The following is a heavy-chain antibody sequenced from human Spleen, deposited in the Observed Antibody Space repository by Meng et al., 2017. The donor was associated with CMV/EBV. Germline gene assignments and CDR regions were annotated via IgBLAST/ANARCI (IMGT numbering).Heavy chain of an antibody. V-gene: IGHV3-66*01. D-gene: IGHD3-10*01. CDR2: IYSGGST. J-gene: IGHJ6*02. CDR3: ARDLPPLTMVRGVIISPLSGMDV. Sequence: GESLKISCAASGFTVSSNYMSWVRQAPGKGLEWVSVIYSGGSTYYADSVKGRFTISRDNSKNTLYLQMNSLRAEDTAVYYCARDLPPLTMVRGVIISPLSGMDVWGQGTTVTVSS. CDR1: GFTVSSNY.